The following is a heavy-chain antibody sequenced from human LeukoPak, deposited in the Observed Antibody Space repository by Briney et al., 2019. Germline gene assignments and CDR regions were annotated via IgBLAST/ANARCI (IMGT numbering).Heavy chain of an antibody. CDR2: INHSGST. V-gene: IGHV4-34*01. Sequence: PSETLSLTCAVYGGSFSGYYWSWIRQPPGKGREWIGEINHSGSTNYNPSLKSRVTISVDTSKNQFSLKLSSVTAADTAVYYCARVSTSFEAHNYYYMDVWGKGTTVTVSS. CDR3: ARVSTSFEAHNYYYMDV. J-gene: IGHJ6*03. CDR1: GGSFSGYY. D-gene: IGHD2-2*01.